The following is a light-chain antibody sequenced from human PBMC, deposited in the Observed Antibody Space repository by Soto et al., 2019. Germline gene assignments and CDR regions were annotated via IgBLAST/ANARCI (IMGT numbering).Light chain of an antibody. J-gene: IGLJ3*02. CDR3: SSYAASNNFYFV. CDR1: SSDVGGYNY. CDR2: EVT. Sequence: QSALTQPPSASGSPGQSVTISCTGTSSDVGGYNYVSWYQQYPGRAPKLMICEVTKRPSGVPDRFSGSKSGNTASLTVSGLQAEDEADYYCSSYAASNNFYFVFGGGTKLTV. V-gene: IGLV2-8*01.